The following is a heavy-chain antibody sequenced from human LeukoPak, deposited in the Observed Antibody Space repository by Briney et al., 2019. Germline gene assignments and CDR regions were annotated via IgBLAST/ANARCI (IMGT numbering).Heavy chain of an antibody. Sequence: SETLSLTCAVYGGSFSGYYWSWIRQPPGKGLEWIGEINHSGSTNYNPSLKSRVTISVDTSKIQFSLKLSSVTAADTAVYYCATTDSSSYSQRAYYYDSSGYSFDYWGQGTLVTVSS. CDR2: INHSGST. CDR1: GGSFSGYY. D-gene: IGHD3-22*01. V-gene: IGHV4-34*01. J-gene: IGHJ4*02. CDR3: ATTDSSSYSQRAYYYDSSGYSFDY.